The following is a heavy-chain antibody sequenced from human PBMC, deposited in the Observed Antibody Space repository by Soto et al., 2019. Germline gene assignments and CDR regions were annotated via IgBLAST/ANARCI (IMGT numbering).Heavy chain of an antibody. V-gene: IGHV4-39*01. D-gene: IGHD6-13*01. J-gene: IGHJ5*02. CDR1: GGAISSSSYY. CDR3: ARHCPLYSRRPGWSDP. CDR2: FYYSGST. Sequence: QVHLQESGPGLVKPSETLSLTCTVSGGAISSSSYYWGWLRQPPGKGLEWIGSFYYSGSTYNNPPSTIRASISVDTPKHQSALKLRSEIAADTAVYYCARHCPLYSRRPGWSDPWGQGTLVSVSS.